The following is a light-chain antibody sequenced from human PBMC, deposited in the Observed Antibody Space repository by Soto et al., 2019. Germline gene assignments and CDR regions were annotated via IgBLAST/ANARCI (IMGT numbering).Light chain of an antibody. CDR1: QSVSNNY. CDR2: GAS. J-gene: IGKJ1*01. Sequence: TNSAGTLSLSPGERATLSCMAGQSVSNNYFAWYQQKPGQAPMLLIYGASNRATGIPDRFSGSGSGTDFTLTISRLEPDDFAVYYCQQYGSSGTFGQGTKVDIK. CDR3: QQYGSSGT. V-gene: IGKV3-20*01.